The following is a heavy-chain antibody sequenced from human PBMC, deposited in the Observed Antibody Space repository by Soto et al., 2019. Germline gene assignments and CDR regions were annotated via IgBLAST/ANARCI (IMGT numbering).Heavy chain of an antibody. CDR2: IDPNSGGT. CDR1: GYTFTGYY. V-gene: IGHV1-2*04. CDR3: ASWSDPEDAFDI. J-gene: IGHJ3*02. Sequence: ASVKVSCKASGYTFTGYYMHWVRQAPGQGLEWMGWIDPNSGGTNYAQKFQGWVTMTRDTSISTAYMELSRLRSGDTAVYYCASWSDPEDAFDIWGQGTMVTVSS.